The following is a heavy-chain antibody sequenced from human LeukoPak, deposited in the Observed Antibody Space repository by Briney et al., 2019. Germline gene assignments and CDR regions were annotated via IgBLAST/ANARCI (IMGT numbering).Heavy chain of an antibody. Sequence: SQTLSLTCTVSGGSISSGGYYWSWIRQPPGKGLEWIGYIYHSGSTYYNPSLKSRVTISVDRSKNQFSLKLSSVTAADTAVYYCARVERCSGGSCYSGWFDPWGQGTLVTVSS. V-gene: IGHV4-30-2*01. CDR2: IYHSGST. D-gene: IGHD2-15*01. J-gene: IGHJ5*02. CDR3: ARVERCSGGSCYSGWFDP. CDR1: GGSISSGGYY.